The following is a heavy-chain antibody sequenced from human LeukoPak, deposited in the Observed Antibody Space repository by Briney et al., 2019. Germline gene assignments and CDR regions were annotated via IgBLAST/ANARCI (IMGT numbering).Heavy chain of an antibody. V-gene: IGHV1-46*01. CDR1: GYTFTNNF. CDR3: ARAYGSGSYYGYWFDP. Sequence: ASVKVSCKASGYTFTNNFMHWVRQAPGQGLEWIGIINPSGDNTWYAQKFQGRVTMTRDMATSTDYLEVSSLRSEDTAVYYCARAYGSGSYYGYWFDPWGQGTLATVSS. CDR2: INPSGDNT. D-gene: IGHD3-10*01. J-gene: IGHJ5*02.